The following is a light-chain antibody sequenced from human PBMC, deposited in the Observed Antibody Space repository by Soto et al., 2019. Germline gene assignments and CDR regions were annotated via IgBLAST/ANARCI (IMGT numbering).Light chain of an antibody. J-gene: IGKJ1*01. CDR1: QSVSSY. V-gene: IGKV3-15*01. CDR3: QQYNKWPQT. CDR2: GAS. Sequence: VRTQSRATRSVAPGQGASLGGRASQSVSSYLAWYQQRPGQAPRLLIYGASTRATDIPPSFTGSGSGTEFTLTISSLQSEGIAVYYCQQYNKWPQTFGQGTKV.